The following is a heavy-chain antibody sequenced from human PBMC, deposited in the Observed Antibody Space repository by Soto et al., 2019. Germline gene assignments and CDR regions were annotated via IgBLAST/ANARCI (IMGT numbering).Heavy chain of an antibody. Sequence: PSETLSLTCTVSGASISSYYWSWMRQPPGKGLEWIGHIYHSGSTNYNPSLKSRVTVSVDTSKNQFSLKLSSVTAADTAVYYCARGGSSNLYYLDSWGQGTLVTLSS. D-gene: IGHD6-13*01. CDR3: ARGGSSNLYYLDS. CDR2: IYHSGST. V-gene: IGHV4-59*01. J-gene: IGHJ4*02. CDR1: GASISSYY.